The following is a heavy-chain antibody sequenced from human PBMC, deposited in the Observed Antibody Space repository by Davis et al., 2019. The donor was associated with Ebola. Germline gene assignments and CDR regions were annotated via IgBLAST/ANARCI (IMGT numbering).Heavy chain of an antibody. V-gene: IGHV4-59*01. CDR2: IYYSGST. Sequence: SETLSLTCTASGGSINSYYWSWIRQPPGKGLEWIGYIYYSGSTNYNPSLKSRVTISVDTSKNQFSLKLNSVTAADTAVYYCARGRDSYDSSGNFDYWGQGTLVTVSS. D-gene: IGHD3-22*01. CDR1: GGSINSYY. J-gene: IGHJ4*02. CDR3: ARGRDSYDSSGNFDY.